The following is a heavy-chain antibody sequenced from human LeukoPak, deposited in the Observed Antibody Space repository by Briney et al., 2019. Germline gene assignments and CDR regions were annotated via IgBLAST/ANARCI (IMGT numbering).Heavy chain of an antibody. J-gene: IGHJ6*03. Sequence: SETLSLTCTVSGGSISSSSYYWGWIRQPPGKGLEWIGSIYYSGSTYYNPSLKSRVTISVDTSKNQFSLKLSSVTAADTAVYYCARLEANSSSWYIHYFYYYYMDVWGKGTTVTISS. CDR2: IYYSGST. CDR3: ARLEANSSSWYIHYFYYYYMDV. D-gene: IGHD6-13*01. CDR1: GGSISSSSYY. V-gene: IGHV4-39*01.